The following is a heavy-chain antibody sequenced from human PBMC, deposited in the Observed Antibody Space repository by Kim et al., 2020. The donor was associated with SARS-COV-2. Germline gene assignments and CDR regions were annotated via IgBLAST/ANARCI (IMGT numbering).Heavy chain of an antibody. CDR3: ARGATYYYDSSGCRFDY. CDR1: GGSISSYY. V-gene: IGHV4-59*13. Sequence: SETLSLTCTVSGGSISSYYWSWIRQPPGKGLEWIGYIYYSGSTNYNPSLKSRVTISVDTSKNQFSLKLSSVTAADTAVYYCARGATYYYDSSGCRFDYWGQGTLVTVSS. J-gene: IGHJ4*02. CDR2: IYYSGST. D-gene: IGHD3-22*01.